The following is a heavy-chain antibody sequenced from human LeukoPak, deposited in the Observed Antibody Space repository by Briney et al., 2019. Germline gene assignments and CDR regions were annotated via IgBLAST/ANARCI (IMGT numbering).Heavy chain of an antibody. Sequence: TFDDYAMHWVRQPPGKGLEWIGYIYYSGSTYYNPSLKSRVTISVDTSKNQFSLKLSSVTAADTAVYYCARGGDYDLYFQHWGQGTLVTVSS. J-gene: IGHJ1*01. CDR1: TFDDYA. CDR2: IYYSGST. D-gene: IGHD4-17*01. V-gene: IGHV4-30-4*08. CDR3: ARGGDYDLYFQH.